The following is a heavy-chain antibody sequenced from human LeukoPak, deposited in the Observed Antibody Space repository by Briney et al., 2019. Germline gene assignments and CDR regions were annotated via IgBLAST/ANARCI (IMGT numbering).Heavy chain of an antibody. CDR2: INHSGST. Sequence: SETLSLTCAVYGGSFSGYYWSWLRQPPGKGLEWIGEINHSGSTNYNPSLKSRVTISVDTSKNQFSLKLSSVTAADTAVYYCARRYEYSSSGYGWFDPWGQGTLVTVSS. D-gene: IGHD6-13*01. CDR3: ARRYEYSSSGYGWFDP. CDR1: GGSFSGYY. J-gene: IGHJ5*02. V-gene: IGHV4-34*01.